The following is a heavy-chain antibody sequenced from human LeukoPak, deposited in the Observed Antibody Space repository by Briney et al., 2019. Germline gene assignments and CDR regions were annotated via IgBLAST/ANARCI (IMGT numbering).Heavy chain of an antibody. Sequence: KPSETLSLTCTVSGGSISSYYWSWIRQPPGKGLEWIGYIYYSGSTNYNPSLKSRVTISVDTSKNQFSLKLSSVTAADTAVYYCARVAAAAGDAFDIWGQGTMVTVSS. J-gene: IGHJ3*02. CDR3: ARVAAAAGDAFDI. V-gene: IGHV4-59*01. CDR1: GGSISSYY. D-gene: IGHD6-13*01. CDR2: IYYSGST.